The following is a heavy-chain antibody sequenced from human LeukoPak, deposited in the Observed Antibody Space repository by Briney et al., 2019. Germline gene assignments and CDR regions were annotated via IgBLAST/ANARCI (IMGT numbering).Heavy chain of an antibody. Sequence: GGSLRLSCAAFGFTFSAYAMSWVRQAPGKGLEWVSTTSHDGYSTYYADSVKGRFTISRDNAKNSLYLQMNSLRAEDTAVYYCARDRTNYYDSPGNYGMDVWGQGTAVTVSS. D-gene: IGHD3-22*01. CDR1: GFTFSAYA. CDR3: ARDRTNYYDSPGNYGMDV. CDR2: TSHDGYST. V-gene: IGHV3-23*01. J-gene: IGHJ6*02.